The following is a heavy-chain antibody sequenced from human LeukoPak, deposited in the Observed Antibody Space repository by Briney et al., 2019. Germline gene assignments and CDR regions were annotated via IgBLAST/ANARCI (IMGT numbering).Heavy chain of an antibody. J-gene: IGHJ6*02. V-gene: IGHV1-18*01. CDR2: ISAYNGNT. CDR1: GYTFTSYG. Sequence: ASVKVSCKASGYTFTSYGISWVRQAPGQGLEWLGWISAYNGNTNYAQKLQGRVTMTTDTSTSTAYMELRSLRSDDTAVYYCARDSSSPYYYYGMDVWGQGTTVTVSS. CDR3: ARDSSSPYYYYGMDV. D-gene: IGHD6-6*01.